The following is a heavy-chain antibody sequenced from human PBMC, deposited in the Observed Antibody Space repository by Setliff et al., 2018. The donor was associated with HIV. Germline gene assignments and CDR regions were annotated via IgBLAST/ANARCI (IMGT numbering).Heavy chain of an antibody. D-gene: IGHD3-22*01. CDR3: ANRLYYYDSSGSLREEGFDP. CDR2: MYYSGNT. CDR1: GVSISNYY. Sequence: PSETLSLTCTVSGVSISNYYWSWVRQPPGKGLEWIGYMYYSGNTNYNPSLDSRVTISLDTSKNQFSLKLTSVTAADTAVYYCANRLYYYDSSGSLREEGFDPWGQGTLVTVSS. J-gene: IGHJ5*02. V-gene: IGHV4-59*08.